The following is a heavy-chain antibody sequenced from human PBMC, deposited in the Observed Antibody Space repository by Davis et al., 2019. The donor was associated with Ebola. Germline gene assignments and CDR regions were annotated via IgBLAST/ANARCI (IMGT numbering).Heavy chain of an antibody. V-gene: IGHV4-61*05. J-gene: IGHJ5*02. D-gene: IGHD2-2*01. CDR1: AGSISSTSYY. Sequence: WGSLRLSCTVSAGSISSTSYYWGWIRPPPGKGLEWIWYLYYSGSTNYNPSLKSRVTISVATSKNQFSLKLSSVTAADTAVYYCARSYIVVSTWGQGTLVTVSS. CDR3: ARSYIVVST. CDR2: LYYSGST.